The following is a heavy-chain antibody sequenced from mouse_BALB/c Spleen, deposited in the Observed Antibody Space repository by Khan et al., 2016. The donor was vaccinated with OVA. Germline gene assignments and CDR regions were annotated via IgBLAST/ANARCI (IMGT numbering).Heavy chain of an antibody. J-gene: IGHJ4*01. CDR1: GFSLTSYG. D-gene: IGHD1-1*02. CDR2: IWGDGST. CDR3: VKQDYGTRYAMDY. V-gene: IGHV2-3*01. Sequence: QVQLKESGPGLVAPSQSLSITCTVSGFSLTSYGVNWDRQPPGKGLEWLGVIWGDGSTNYHSALISRLSISRDNSTSQVFLKLNSLQTDDTATYDCVKQDYGTRYAMDYWGQGTAVTVSA.